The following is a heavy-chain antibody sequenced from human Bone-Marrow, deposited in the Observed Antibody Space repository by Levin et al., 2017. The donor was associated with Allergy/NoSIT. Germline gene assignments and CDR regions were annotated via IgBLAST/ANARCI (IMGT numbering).Heavy chain of an antibody. D-gene: IGHD2-21*02. J-gene: IGHJ5*02. CDR3: VRHWNIVTAFSS. V-gene: IGHV4-39*01. Sequence: PSETLSLTCTVSGDSIRSSGSCWGWIRQSPGKGLEWIGSIDYNDNTYYSPPLKSRVTISVDTSTNHFSLKLSSVTAADTALSYCVRHWNIVTAFSSWGQGILVSVS. CDR2: IDYNDNT. CDR1: GDSIRSSGSC.